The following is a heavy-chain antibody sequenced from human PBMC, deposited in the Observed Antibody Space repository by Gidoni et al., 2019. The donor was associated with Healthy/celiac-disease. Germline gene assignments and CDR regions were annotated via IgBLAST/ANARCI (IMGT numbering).Heavy chain of an antibody. D-gene: IGHD5-12*01. CDR1: GLHFSSYA. J-gene: IGHJ4*02. CDR3: ANMMHRRDGYNSLDY. V-gene: IGHV3-23*01. CDR2: ISGSGGST. Sequence: EVQLLESGGGLVQPGGSLSLSCAASGLHFSSYAMSWVRQAPGKGLEWVSAISGSGGSTYYADSVKGRFTISRDNSKNTLYLQMNSLRAEDTAVYYCANMMHRRDGYNSLDYWGQGTLVTVSS.